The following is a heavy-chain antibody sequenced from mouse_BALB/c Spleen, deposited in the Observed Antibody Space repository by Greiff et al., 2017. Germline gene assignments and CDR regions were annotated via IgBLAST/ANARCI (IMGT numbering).Heavy chain of an antibody. CDR3: TREGGDYDAWFAY. CDR1: GFTFSSFT. CDR2: ISSGGSYT. J-gene: IGHJ3*01. V-gene: IGHV5-6-4*01. D-gene: IGHD2-4*01. Sequence: EVKLQESGGGLVKPGGSLKLSCAASGFTFSSFTMSWVRQTPEKRLEWVATISSGGSYTYYPDSVKGRFTISRDNAKNTLYLQMSSLKSEDTAMYYCTREGGDYDAWFAYWGQGTLVTVSA.